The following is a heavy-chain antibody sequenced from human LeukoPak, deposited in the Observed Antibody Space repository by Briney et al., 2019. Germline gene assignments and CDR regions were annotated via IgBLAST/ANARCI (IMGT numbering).Heavy chain of an antibody. CDR2: ISDSAVGT. CDR1: GFTFSNYA. CDR3: AKVKGADIVVVVAASEPPDAFDI. Sequence: PGGSLRLSCATSGFTFSNYAMSWVRQAPGKGLEWVSIISDSAVGTYYTDSVKGRFTISRDNSKNTLYLQMNSLRAEDTAVYYCAKVKGADIVVVVAASEPPDAFDIWGQGTMVTVSS. J-gene: IGHJ3*02. V-gene: IGHV3-23*01. D-gene: IGHD2-15*01.